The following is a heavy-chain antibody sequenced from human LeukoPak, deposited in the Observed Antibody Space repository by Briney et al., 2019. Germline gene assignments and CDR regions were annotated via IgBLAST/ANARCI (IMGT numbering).Heavy chain of an antibody. J-gene: IGHJ4*02. Sequence: SETLSLTCTVSGGSISIYYWSWIRQPPGEGLEWIGYIYYSGSTNYNPSLKSRVTISVDTSKNQFSLKLSSVTAADTAVYYCARHWGALRGYFDYWGQGTLVTVSS. CDR3: ARHWGALRGYFDY. CDR2: IYYSGST. D-gene: IGHD3-16*01. V-gene: IGHV4-59*08. CDR1: GGSISIYY.